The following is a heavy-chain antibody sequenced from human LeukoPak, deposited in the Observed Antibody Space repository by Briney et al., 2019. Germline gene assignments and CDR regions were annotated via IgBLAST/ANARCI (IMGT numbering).Heavy chain of an antibody. Sequence: PGGSLRLSCAASGFTFSDYRMNWVRQAPGKGLEWVSYISSSSSTIYYADSVKGRFTISRDNAENSLYLQMNSLRAEDTAVYYCARVQLGDYIDYWGQGTLVTVSS. CDR2: ISSSSSTI. CDR1: GFTFSDYR. CDR3: ARVQLGDYIDY. V-gene: IGHV3-48*04. D-gene: IGHD1-1*01. J-gene: IGHJ4*02.